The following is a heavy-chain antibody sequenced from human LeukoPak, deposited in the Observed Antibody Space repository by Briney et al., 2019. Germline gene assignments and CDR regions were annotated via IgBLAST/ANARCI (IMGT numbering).Heavy chain of an antibody. V-gene: IGHV5-51*01. J-gene: IGHJ3*02. CDR1: GYSFTNYW. D-gene: IGHD3-16*01. Sequence: ESPEISFKGSGYSFTNYWIAWVRQMPGKGLEWMGIIYPDDSDTRYSPSFQGQVTISADKSISTAYLQWSSLKASDTAMYYCARIWLRAFDIWGQGRILSVSS. CDR2: IYPDDSDT. CDR3: ARIWLRAFDI.